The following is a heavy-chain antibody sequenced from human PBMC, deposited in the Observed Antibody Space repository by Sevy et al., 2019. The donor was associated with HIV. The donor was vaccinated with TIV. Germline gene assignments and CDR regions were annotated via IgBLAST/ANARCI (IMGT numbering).Heavy chain of an antibody. D-gene: IGHD6-13*01. J-gene: IGHJ5*02. CDR2: IYTSGST. CDR1: GGSISSYY. CDR3: ARGKGNLGYSSSWYVGDWFDP. V-gene: IGHV4-4*07. Sequence: SETLSLTCTVSGGSISSYYWSWIRQPAGKGLEWIGRIYTSGSTNYNPSLKSRVTMSVDTSKNQFSLKLSSGTAADTAVYYCARGKGNLGYSSSWYVGDWFDPWGQGTLVTVSS.